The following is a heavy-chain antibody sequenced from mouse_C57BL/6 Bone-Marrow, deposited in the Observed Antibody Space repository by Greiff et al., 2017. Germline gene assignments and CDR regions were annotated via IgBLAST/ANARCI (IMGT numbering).Heavy chain of an antibody. V-gene: IGHV1-9*01. J-gene: IGHJ4*01. Sequence: QVQLQQPGAELMKPGASVKLSCKATGYTFTGYWIEWVKQRPGHGLEWIGEILPGSGSTNYNEKFKGKATFTADTSSNTAYMQLSSLTPEDSAIYYCARSGAVVANYAMDYWGQGTSVTVSA. D-gene: IGHD1-1*01. CDR1: GYTFTGYW. CDR3: ARSGAVVANYAMDY. CDR2: ILPGSGST.